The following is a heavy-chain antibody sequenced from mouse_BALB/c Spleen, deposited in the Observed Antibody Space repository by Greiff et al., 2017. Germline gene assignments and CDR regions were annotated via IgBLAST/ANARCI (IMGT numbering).Heavy chain of an antibody. CDR1: GYSITSCYS. D-gene: IGHD1-1*01. CDR3: ARWYYGSSLFAY. CDR2: IHYSGST. Sequence: EVQLQESGPDLVKPSQSLSLTCTVTGYSITSCYSWHWIRQSPGNNLEWMGYIHYSGSTNYNPSLKSRISITRDTSKNPFFLQLNSVTTEDTATYYCARWYYGSSLFAYWGQGTLVTVSA. J-gene: IGHJ3*01. V-gene: IGHV3-1*02.